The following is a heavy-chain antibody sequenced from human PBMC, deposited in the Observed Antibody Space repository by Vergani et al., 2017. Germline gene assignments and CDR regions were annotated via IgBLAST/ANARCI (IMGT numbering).Heavy chain of an antibody. Sequence: QVQLQESGPGLVKPSETLSLTCTVSGGSISSYYWSWIRQPPGKGLEWMGYIYYSGSTNYNPSLKSRVTISVDTSKNQFSLKLSSVTAADTAVYYCARARIAAAGNSYYYYGMDVWGQGTTVTVSS. CDR2: IYYSGST. CDR1: GGSISSYY. CDR3: ARARIAAAGNSYYYYGMDV. J-gene: IGHJ6*02. D-gene: IGHD6-13*01. V-gene: IGHV4-59*01.